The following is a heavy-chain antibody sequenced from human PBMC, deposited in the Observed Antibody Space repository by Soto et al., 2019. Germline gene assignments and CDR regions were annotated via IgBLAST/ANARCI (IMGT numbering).Heavy chain of an antibody. CDR2: VDDSGTT. V-gene: IGHV4-59*01. J-gene: IGHJ5*02. D-gene: IGHD2-15*01. Sequence: QVQLQQSGPGLVKPSETLSLTCSDSAGSMRNYYWSWIRQPPGKGLEWIGNVDDSGTTKYNPSLRSRVTISVDTSTNQFSLKLSSVIAADTAVYYCSRDVSCSGGSCYPNDWFDPWGQGTLVTVSS. CDR1: AGSMRNYY. CDR3: SRDVSCSGGSCYPNDWFDP.